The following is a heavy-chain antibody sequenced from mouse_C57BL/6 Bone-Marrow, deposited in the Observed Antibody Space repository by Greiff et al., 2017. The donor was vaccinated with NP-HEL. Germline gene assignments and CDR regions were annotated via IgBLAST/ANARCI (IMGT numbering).Heavy chain of an antibody. V-gene: IGHV1-15*01. CDR1: GYTFTDYE. Sequence: VKLQESGAELVMPGASVTLSCKASGYTFTDYEMHWVKQTPVHGLEWIGAIDPETGGTAYNQKFKGKAILTADKSSSTAYMELRSLTSEDSAVYYCTRVGLDGRYYAMDYWGQGTSVTVSS. CDR3: TRVGLDGRYYAMDY. J-gene: IGHJ4*01. CDR2: IDPETGGT. D-gene: IGHD2-3*01.